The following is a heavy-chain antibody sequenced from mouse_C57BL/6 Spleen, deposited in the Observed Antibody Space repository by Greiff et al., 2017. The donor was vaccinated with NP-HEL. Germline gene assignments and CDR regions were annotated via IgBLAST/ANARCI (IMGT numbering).Heavy chain of an antibody. J-gene: IGHJ4*01. CDR1: GFTFSSYA. CDR2: ISSGGDYI. D-gene: IGHD1-1*01. CDR3: TREGGSSYDYYAMDY. Sequence: EVKLVESGEGLVKPGGSLKLSCAASGFTFSSYAMSWVRQTPEKRLEWVAYISSGGDYIYYADTVKGRFTISRDNARNTLYLQMSSLKSEDTAMYYCTREGGSSYDYYAMDYWGQGTSVTVSS. V-gene: IGHV5-9-1*02.